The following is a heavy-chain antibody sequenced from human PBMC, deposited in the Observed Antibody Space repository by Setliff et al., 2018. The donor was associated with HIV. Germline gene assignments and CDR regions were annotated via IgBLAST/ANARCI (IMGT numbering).Heavy chain of an antibody. Sequence: LRLSCATSGFTFNYAWMGWVRQAPGKGLEWVGRIKSKIDGETTDYAAPVKGRFTISRDDSKNILYLQLNSLKIEDTAVYHCIADLTDPPAFGPDYWGQGTRVTVSS. J-gene: IGHJ4*02. CDR1: GFTFNYAW. CDR3: IADLTDPPAFGPDY. V-gene: IGHV3-15*01. CDR2: IKSKIDGETT. D-gene: IGHD3-3*02.